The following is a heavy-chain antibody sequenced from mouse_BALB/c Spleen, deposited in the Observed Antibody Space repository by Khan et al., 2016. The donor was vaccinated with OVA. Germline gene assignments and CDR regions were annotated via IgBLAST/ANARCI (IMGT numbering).Heavy chain of an antibody. CDR1: GFAFSSYW. D-gene: IGHD2-14*01. Sequence: EVQLQESGGGLVQPGGSLKLSCAASGFAFSSYWMSWVRQAPGKGLEWIGEINPDSSTINYTPSLKDKFIISRDNAKNTLYLQMSNVRSEDTTLYYCATTYRYDGRAWIAYWGQGTLVTVSA. J-gene: IGHJ3*01. CDR2: INPDSSTI. CDR3: ATTYRYDGRAWIAY. V-gene: IGHV4-1*02.